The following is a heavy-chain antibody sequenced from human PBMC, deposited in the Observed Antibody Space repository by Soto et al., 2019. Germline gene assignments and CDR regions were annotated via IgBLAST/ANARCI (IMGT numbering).Heavy chain of an antibody. Sequence: TSETLSLTCTVSGGSISSGGYSWSWIRQSPGKGLEWIGYIYSSGSTHYNPSLQNRVTISIDTSKNQVSLKVNSVTAADTAVYYCARDHPHSYGVYYFDYWGQGTPVTVSS. D-gene: IGHD5-18*01. CDR2: IYSSGST. CDR1: GGSISSGGYS. J-gene: IGHJ4*02. V-gene: IGHV4-61*08. CDR3: ARDHPHSYGVYYFDY.